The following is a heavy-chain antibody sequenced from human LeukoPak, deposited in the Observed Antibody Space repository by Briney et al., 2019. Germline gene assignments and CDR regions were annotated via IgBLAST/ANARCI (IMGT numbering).Heavy chain of an antibody. V-gene: IGHV1-69*05. CDR3: ARGVIAARPDYYYYYMDV. CDR2: IIPIFGTA. Sequence: SVKVSCKASGGTFSSYAISWVRQAPGQGLEWMGGIIPIFGTANYAQKFQGRVTITTDESTSTAYMELSSLRSEDTAVYYCARGVIAARPDYYYYYMDVCGKGTTVTVSS. CDR1: GGTFSSYA. J-gene: IGHJ6*03. D-gene: IGHD6-6*01.